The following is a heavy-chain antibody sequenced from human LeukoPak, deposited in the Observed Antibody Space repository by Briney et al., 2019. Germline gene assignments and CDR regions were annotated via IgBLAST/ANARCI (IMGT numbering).Heavy chain of an antibody. V-gene: IGHV3-7*03. CDR1: GFTFGKYW. CDR3: ARDVLAAGATGTFDI. J-gene: IGHJ3*02. Sequence: GGSLRLSCVASGFTFGKYWMSWVRQAPGKGLEWVANIKLDGSEKNYVDSVKGRFTISRDNAKTSLYLQMNSLRAEDTAVYYCARDVLAAGATGTFDIWGQGTMVTVSS. D-gene: IGHD1-14*01. CDR2: IKLDGSEK.